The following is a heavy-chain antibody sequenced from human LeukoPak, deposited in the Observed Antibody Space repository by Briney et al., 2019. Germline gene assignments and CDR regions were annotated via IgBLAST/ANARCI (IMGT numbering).Heavy chain of an antibody. Sequence: GGSLRLSCAASGFTFSSYEMNWVRQAPGKGLEGVSYISSSGSTIYYADSVKGRFTISRDNAKNSLYLQMNRLRAEDTAVYYCAGDGYDSGTDVWGQGTTVTVSS. J-gene: IGHJ6*02. D-gene: IGHD3-22*01. CDR2: ISSSGSTI. CDR1: GFTFSSYE. V-gene: IGHV3-48*03. CDR3: AGDGYDSGTDV.